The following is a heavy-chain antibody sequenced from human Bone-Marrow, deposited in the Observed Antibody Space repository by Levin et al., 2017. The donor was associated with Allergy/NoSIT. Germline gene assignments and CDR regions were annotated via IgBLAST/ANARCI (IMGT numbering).Heavy chain of an antibody. D-gene: IGHD3-10*01. CDR2: IYYSGST. CDR1: GGSISSGDYY. Sequence: SETLSLTCTVSGGSISSGDYYWSWIRQPPGKGLEWIGYIYYSGSTYYNPSLKSRVTISVDTSKNQFSLKLSSVTAADTAVYYCARVTAAVLWFGDTKGGWFDPWGQGTLVTVSS. V-gene: IGHV4-30-4*01. CDR3: ARVTAAVLWFGDTKGGWFDP. J-gene: IGHJ5*02.